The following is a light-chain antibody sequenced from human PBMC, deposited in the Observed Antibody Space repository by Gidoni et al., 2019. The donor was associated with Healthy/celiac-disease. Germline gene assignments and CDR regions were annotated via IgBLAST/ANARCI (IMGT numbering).Light chain of an antibody. CDR1: QSVSSY. V-gene: IGKV3-11*01. CDR3: QQRSNWPST. J-gene: IGKJ1*01. Sequence: ELVLTQSPATLSLSPGERATLSCRASQSVSSYLAWYQQKPGQAPRLLIYDASSRATGIPGRFSGSGAGTDFTLTISSLGPEDFAVYYCQQRSNWPSTFGHXTKVEIK. CDR2: DAS.